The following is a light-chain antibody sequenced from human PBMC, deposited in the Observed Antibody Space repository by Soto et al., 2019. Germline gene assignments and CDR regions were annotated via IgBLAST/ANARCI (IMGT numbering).Light chain of an antibody. V-gene: IGKV3-15*01. Sequence: EIVMTQSPATLSVSPGERATLSCRASQTVNSNLAWYQQKPGQAPRLLIYDASTRVTGVPARFSGSGSGTEFALTISSLQSEDFAVYYCQQYNNWPPGTFGPGTKVDIK. CDR3: QQYNNWPPGT. J-gene: IGKJ3*01. CDR1: QTVNSN. CDR2: DAS.